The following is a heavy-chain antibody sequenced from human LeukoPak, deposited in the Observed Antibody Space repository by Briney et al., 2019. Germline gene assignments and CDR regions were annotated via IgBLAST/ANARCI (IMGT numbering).Heavy chain of an antibody. CDR2: IDTSGSA. D-gene: IGHD2-8*01. J-gene: IGHJ5*02. Sequence: PSETLSLTCTVSGGSISSGSYYWSWIRQPAGKGLEWIGRIDTSGSATYNPSLKSRVTISIDTSKNQFSLKLGSVIAADTAVYYCARDRGRMVYAVWFDPWGQGTLVTVSS. V-gene: IGHV4-61*02. CDR3: ARDRGRMVYAVWFDP. CDR1: GGSISSGSYY.